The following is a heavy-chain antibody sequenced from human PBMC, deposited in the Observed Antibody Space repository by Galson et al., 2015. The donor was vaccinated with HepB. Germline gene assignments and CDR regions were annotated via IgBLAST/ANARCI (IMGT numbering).Heavy chain of an antibody. V-gene: IGHV3-48*04. Sequence: SLRLSCAASGFSFSSYPMNWVRQTPGKGLQWVSYISTNGATIHYADSVKGRFTIARDNAKNTMWLQMNSLRSDDTAVYYCARDSRLELRLNNYFSYGMDVGGQG. D-gene: IGHD1-1*01. CDR3: ARDSRLELRLNNYFSYGMDV. CDR1: GFSFSSYP. J-gene: IGHJ6*02. CDR2: ISTNGATI.